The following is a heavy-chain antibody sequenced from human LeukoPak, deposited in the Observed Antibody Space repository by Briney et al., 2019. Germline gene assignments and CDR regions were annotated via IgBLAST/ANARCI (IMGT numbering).Heavy chain of an antibody. CDR2: ISSSGANT. J-gene: IGHJ4*02. D-gene: IGHD2-21*02. CDR3: AKRDRPCSGDCSAPYYFDY. Sequence: PGGSLRLSCAASGFSFSSYAMSWVRQGPGKGLEWFSSISSSGANTYFADSVKGRFTIARDNSKNTLYLQMSSLRAEDTAVYYCAKRDRPCSGDCSAPYYFDYWGQGTLVTVSS. V-gene: IGHV3-23*01. CDR1: GFSFSSYA.